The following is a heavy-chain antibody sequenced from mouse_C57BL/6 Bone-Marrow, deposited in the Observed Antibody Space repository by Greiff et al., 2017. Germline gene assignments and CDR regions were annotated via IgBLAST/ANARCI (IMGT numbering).Heavy chain of an antibody. D-gene: IGHD1-1*01. CDR3: ARPDYGSSGFDY. J-gene: IGHJ2*01. CDR2: IDPSDSYT. CDR1: GYTFTSYW. V-gene: IGHV1-69*01. Sequence: VKLQQPGAELVMPGASVKLSCKASGYTFTSYWMHWVKQRPGQGLEWIGEIDPSDSYTNYNQKFKGKSTLTVDKSSSTAYMQLSSLTSEDSAVYYCARPDYGSSGFDYWGQGTTLTVSS.